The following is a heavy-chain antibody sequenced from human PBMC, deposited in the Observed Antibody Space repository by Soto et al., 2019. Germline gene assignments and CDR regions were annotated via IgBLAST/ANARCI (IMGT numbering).Heavy chain of an antibody. J-gene: IGHJ6*02. CDR1: GGSISSYY. Sequence: QVQLQESGPGLVKPSETLSLTCTVSGGSISSYYWSWIRQPPGKGLEWIGYIYYSGSTNYNPSLKSRVTISVDTSKNQFSLKLSSVTAADTAMYYCARLDIVVVPAASDYYYGMDVWGQGTTVTVSS. D-gene: IGHD2-2*01. V-gene: IGHV4-59*01. CDR2: IYYSGST. CDR3: ARLDIVVVPAASDYYYGMDV.